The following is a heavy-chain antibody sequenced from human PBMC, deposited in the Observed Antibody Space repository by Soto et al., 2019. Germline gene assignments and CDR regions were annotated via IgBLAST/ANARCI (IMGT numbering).Heavy chain of an antibody. J-gene: IGHJ4*02. CDR2: TSFSGYT. CDR3: VRGGNPYHYATSGPGTFDK. Sequence: QVQLQESGPGLVKPSQTLSLTCTVSGDSVSGGDSYWSWIRQPPGKALEWIGYTSFSGYTSYSPSLKIRVPISVDMSKSQFSLRLNSVTAADTAIYYCVRGGNPYHYATSGPGTFDKWGQGTLVSVSS. V-gene: IGHV4-30-4*01. D-gene: IGHD3-22*01. CDR1: GDSVSGGDSY.